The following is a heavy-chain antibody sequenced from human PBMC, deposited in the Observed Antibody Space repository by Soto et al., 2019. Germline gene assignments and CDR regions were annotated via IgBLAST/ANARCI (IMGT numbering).Heavy chain of an antibody. CDR3: AKAYSSSNTHLNWFDP. CDR1: GFTFSSYA. CDR2: ISGSGGST. J-gene: IGHJ5*02. Sequence: GGSLRLSCEGSGFTFSSYAMSWVRQAPGKGLEWVSAISGSGGSTYYADSVKGRFTISRDNSKNTLYLQMNSLRAEDTAVYYCAKAYSSSNTHLNWFDPWGQGTLVTVSS. D-gene: IGHD6-6*01. V-gene: IGHV3-23*01.